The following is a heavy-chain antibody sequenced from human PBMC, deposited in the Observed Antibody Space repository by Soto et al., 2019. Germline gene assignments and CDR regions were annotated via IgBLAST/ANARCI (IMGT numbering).Heavy chain of an antibody. CDR3: ARPAATVIFYSGMDV. CDR2: ISFDGSNE. Sequence: GGSLRLSCAASGFTFSDYAMHWVRQAPGKGLEWVAIISFDGSNEHYADSVQGRFTISRDNSENTLYLQMNSLRADDTAVYYCARPAATVIFYSGMDVWGQGTTVTVSS. CDR1: GFTFSDYA. V-gene: IGHV3-30-3*01. J-gene: IGHJ6*02. D-gene: IGHD4-17*01.